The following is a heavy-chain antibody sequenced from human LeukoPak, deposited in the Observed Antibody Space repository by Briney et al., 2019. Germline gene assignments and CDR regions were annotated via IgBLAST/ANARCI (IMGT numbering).Heavy chain of an antibody. CDR2: IKEDGSAK. J-gene: IGHJ3*02. V-gene: IGHV3-7*01. CDR3: ARDYDYFSGHNLDAYDI. CDR1: GFTFSTYW. Sequence: GGSLRLSCTASGFTFSTYWMTWVRQAPGKGLEWVANIKEDGSAKSYVDSVKGRFTISRDNAKNSLYLQMNSLRVEDTAVYYCARDYDYFSGHNLDAYDIWGQGTTVIVSS. D-gene: IGHD2-15*01.